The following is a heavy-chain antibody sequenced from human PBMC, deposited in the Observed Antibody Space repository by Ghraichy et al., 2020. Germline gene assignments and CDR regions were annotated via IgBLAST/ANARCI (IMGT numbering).Heavy chain of an antibody. V-gene: IGHV3-21*01. Sequence: GGSLRLSCAASGFTFSSYSMNWVRQAPGKGLEWVSSISSSSSYIYYADSVKGRFTISRDNAKKSLYLQMNSLRAEETAVYYCARMGIVGATTLDYWGQGTLVTVSS. D-gene: IGHD1-26*01. CDR1: GFTFSSYS. J-gene: IGHJ4*02. CDR3: ARMGIVGATTLDY. CDR2: ISSSSSYI.